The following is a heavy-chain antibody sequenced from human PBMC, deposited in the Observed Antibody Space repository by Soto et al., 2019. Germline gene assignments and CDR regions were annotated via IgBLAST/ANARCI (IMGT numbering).Heavy chain of an antibody. CDR1: GGSISSGGYY. J-gene: IGHJ4*02. CDR3: ARSSHSPVTTFAY. V-gene: IGHV4-31*03. CDR2: IYYSGST. D-gene: IGHD4-17*01. Sequence: SETLSLTCTVSGGSISSGGYYWSWIRQHPGKGLEWIGYIYYSGSTYYNPSLKSRVTISVDTSKNQFSLKLSSVTAADTAVYYCARSSHSPVTTFAYWGQGTLVTGSS.